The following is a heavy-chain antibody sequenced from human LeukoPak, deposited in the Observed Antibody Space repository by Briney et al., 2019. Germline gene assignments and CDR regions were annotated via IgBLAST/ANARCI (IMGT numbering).Heavy chain of an antibody. CDR1: GFTLSNYN. CDR2: ISSSSSYI. J-gene: IGHJ4*02. CDR3: ARSLNYYDSSGNVGY. Sequence: GGSLRLSCAASGFTLSNYNMNWVRQAPGKGLEWVSSISSSSSYIYYADSVKGRFTISRHNAKNSLYLQMNSLRSEDTAVYYCARSLNYYDSSGNVGYWGQGTLVTVSS. D-gene: IGHD3-22*01. V-gene: IGHV3-21*04.